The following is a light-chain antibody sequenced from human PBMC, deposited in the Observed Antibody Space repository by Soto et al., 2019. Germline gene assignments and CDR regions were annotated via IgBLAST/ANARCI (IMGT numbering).Light chain of an antibody. CDR1: QSVSRN. Sequence: EILMTQSPATLSVSPGERATLSCRASQSVSRNLAGYQQKPGQAPRLLIYGASSRATGIPPRFSGSGSGTEFTLTITSLQSEESAVYYCQQFNTWPITFGQGTKLDI. J-gene: IGKJ2*01. CDR3: QQFNTWPIT. V-gene: IGKV3-15*01. CDR2: GAS.